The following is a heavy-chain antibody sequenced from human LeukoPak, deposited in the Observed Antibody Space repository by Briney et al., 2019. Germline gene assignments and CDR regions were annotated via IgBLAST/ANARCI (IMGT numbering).Heavy chain of an antibody. V-gene: IGHV3-23*01. D-gene: IGHD1-14*01. CDR3: ANKPAGFDP. CDR1: GFTFSSDA. Sequence: GGSLILSCTSSGFTFSSDAMTWVRQAPGKGLEWVSSISGSGDGTYYADSVKGRLTISGDNSKNTLYLQMNSLRAEDTAVYYCANKPAGFDPWGQGTLVTVSS. J-gene: IGHJ5*02. CDR2: ISGSGDGT.